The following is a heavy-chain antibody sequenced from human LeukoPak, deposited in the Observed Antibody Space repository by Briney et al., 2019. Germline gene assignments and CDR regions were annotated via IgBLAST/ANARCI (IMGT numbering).Heavy chain of an antibody. CDR1: GYTFTSYY. CDR2: INPSGGST. CDR3: ARDPIVVVVAATQASSFDY. D-gene: IGHD2-15*01. J-gene: IGHJ4*02. Sequence: ASVKVSCKASGYTFTSYYMHWVRQAPGQGLEWMGIINPSGGSTSYAQKFQGRVTMTRDTSTSTVYMELSSLRSEHTAVYYCARDPIVVVVAATQASSFDYWGQGTLVTVSS. V-gene: IGHV1-46*01.